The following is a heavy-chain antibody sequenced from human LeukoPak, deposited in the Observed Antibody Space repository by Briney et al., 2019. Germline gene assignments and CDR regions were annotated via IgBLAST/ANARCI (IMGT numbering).Heavy chain of an antibody. CDR2: INHSGST. J-gene: IGHJ4*02. D-gene: IGHD3-9*01. CDR3: ARGRRALRYFDWLPLDY. V-gene: IGHV4-34*01. CDR1: AASISIYY. Sequence: SQTLSLACTVAAASISIYYWSWVRHPPGKGLEWDGEINHSGSTNYNPSLKSRVTISVDTSKNQFSLKLSSVTAADTAVYYCARGRRALRYFDWLPLDYWGQGTLVTVSS.